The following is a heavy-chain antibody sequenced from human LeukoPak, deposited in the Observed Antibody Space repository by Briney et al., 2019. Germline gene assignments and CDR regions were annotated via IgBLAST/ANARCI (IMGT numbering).Heavy chain of an antibody. D-gene: IGHD7-27*01. J-gene: IGHJ4*02. CDR3: AKARHNWGLAY. Sequence: GGSLRLSCAASGFTFSSYPMHWVRQAPGKGLEWVAVISSDGSNKYYADSVKGRFTISRDNSKNTLYLQMNSLSAESAAIYYCAKARHNWGLAYWGQGTLATAPS. CDR1: GFTFSSYP. V-gene: IGHV3-30-3*01. CDR2: ISSDGSNK.